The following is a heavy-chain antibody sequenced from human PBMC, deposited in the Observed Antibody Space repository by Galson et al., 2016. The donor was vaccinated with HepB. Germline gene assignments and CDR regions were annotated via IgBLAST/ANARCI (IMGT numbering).Heavy chain of an antibody. J-gene: IGHJ6*02. CDR2: TYYRSKWYN. V-gene: IGHV6-1*01. CDR3: VEQRKGAPYGMDV. D-gene: IGHD1/OR15-1a*01. CDR1: GDSVSSNSAA. Sequence: CAISGDSVSSNSAAWNWIRQTPSRGLEWLGRTYYRSKWYNDYAVSVKSRITVNPDTSKNQFSLQLNSVTPEDTAVYYCVEQRKGAPYGMDVWGQGTTVTVSS.